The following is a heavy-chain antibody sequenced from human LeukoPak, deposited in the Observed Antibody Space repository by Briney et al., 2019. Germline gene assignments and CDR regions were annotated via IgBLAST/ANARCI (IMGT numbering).Heavy chain of an antibody. D-gene: IGHD3-9*01. CDR3: ARDQDGYDILTGGAFDI. CDR1: GFNFRIYA. J-gene: IGHJ3*02. V-gene: IGHV3-30*09. Sequence: GGSLRLSCAASGFNFRIYAMHWVRQAPGKGLGWVAFISDDGNNKYYADSVKGRFAISRDNSRNTFYLQMDSLRAEDTAVYYCARDQDGYDILTGGAFDIWGQGTMVTVSS. CDR2: ISDDGNNK.